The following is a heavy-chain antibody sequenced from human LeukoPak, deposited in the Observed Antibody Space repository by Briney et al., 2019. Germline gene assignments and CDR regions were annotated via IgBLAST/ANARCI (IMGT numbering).Heavy chain of an antibody. CDR2: IYPGDSDT. J-gene: IGHJ4*02. CDR3: ARLYSSSSPLRY. V-gene: IGHV5-51*01. Sequence: GESLKISCQASGYTFAKYWIGWVRQMPGKGLEWMGIIYPGDSDTRYSPSFQGQVTISADKSISTAYLQWSSLKASDTAMYYCARLYSSSSPLRYWGQGTLVTVSS. CDR1: GYTFAKYW. D-gene: IGHD6-13*01.